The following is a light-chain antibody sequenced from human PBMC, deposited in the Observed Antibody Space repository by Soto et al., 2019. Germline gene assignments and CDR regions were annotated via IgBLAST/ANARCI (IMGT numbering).Light chain of an antibody. V-gene: IGKV3-11*01. CDR2: DAS. J-gene: IGKJ5*01. Sequence: EIVLTQSPATLSLSPGERATLSCRASQSVSSYLAWYQQKPGQAPRLLIFDASNRATGIPARFSASGSGTDFILTISSLEPEDFAVYYCQHRGNWPLTFGQGTRLEIK. CDR3: QHRGNWPLT. CDR1: QSVSSY.